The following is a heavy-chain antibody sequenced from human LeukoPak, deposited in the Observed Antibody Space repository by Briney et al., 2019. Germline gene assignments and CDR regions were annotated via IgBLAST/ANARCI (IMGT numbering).Heavy chain of an antibody. CDR2: ISSNGGST. Sequence: GGSLRLSCSASGFTFSSYAMHWVRQAPGKGLEYVSAISSNGGSTYYADSVKGRFTISRDNSKNTLYLQMNSLRAEDTAVYYCARANSVTYSYYFDFWGQGTLVTVSS. V-gene: IGHV3-64*04. D-gene: IGHD1-26*01. J-gene: IGHJ4*02. CDR1: GFTFSSYA. CDR3: ARANSVTYSYYFDF.